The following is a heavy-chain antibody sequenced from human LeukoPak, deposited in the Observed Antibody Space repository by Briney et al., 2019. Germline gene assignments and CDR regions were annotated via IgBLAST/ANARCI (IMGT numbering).Heavy chain of an antibody. Sequence: GGSLRLSCAASGFTVSSSYMSWVRQAPGKGLEWVSVIYNDGNTLYADSVKGRFTISRDDSKNTLYLQMNSLRVEDTAVYYCARAYYDFWSGYPNWFDPWGQGTLVTVSS. CDR2: IYNDGNT. CDR1: GFTVSSSY. D-gene: IGHD3-3*01. J-gene: IGHJ5*02. CDR3: ARAYYDFWSGYPNWFDP. V-gene: IGHV3-53*01.